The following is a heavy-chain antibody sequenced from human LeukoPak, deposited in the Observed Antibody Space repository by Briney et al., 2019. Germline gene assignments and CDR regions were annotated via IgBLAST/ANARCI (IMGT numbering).Heavy chain of an antibody. CDR1: AGSFSGYY. CDR3: ARDSGGSLYY. V-gene: IGHV4-34*01. CDR2: INDGGST. Sequence: SETLSLTCAVYAGSFSGYYWTWIRQPPGKGLEWIGEINDGGSTNYNPSLNSRITISVDTSKNQFSLKLTSVTAADTAVYYCARDSGGSLYYWGQGTLVTVSS. J-gene: IGHJ4*02. D-gene: IGHD1-26*01.